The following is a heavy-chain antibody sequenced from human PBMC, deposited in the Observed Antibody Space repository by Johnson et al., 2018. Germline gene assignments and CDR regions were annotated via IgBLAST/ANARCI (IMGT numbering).Heavy chain of an antibody. CDR3: VRGGRLDGDGFDI. J-gene: IGHJ3*02. D-gene: IGHD3-9*01. CDR1: GGSFSDYW. Sequence: QVQLQESGPGLVKPSETLSLTCTVSGGSFSDYWWSWIRQPPGKGLEWIAYFYYTGNTNSNPSLKRRVSVSADTSKRQLSLRLTSVTAADTALYYCVRGGRLDGDGFDIWGQGTMVTSLQ. V-gene: IGHV4-59*01. CDR2: FYYTGNT.